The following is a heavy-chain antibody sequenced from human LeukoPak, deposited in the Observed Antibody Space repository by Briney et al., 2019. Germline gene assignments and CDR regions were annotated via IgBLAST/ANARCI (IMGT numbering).Heavy chain of an antibody. CDR3: ARHGANYVWYFDL. Sequence: SETLSLTCTVSGGSISSGGYYWSWIRQRPGKGLEWIGYIYYSGSTNYNPSLKSRVTISVDTSKNQFSLRLSSVTAADAAVYYCARHGANYVWYFDLWGRGTLVTVSS. D-gene: IGHD4/OR15-4a*01. CDR2: IYYSGST. CDR1: GGSISSGGYY. J-gene: IGHJ2*01. V-gene: IGHV4-61*08.